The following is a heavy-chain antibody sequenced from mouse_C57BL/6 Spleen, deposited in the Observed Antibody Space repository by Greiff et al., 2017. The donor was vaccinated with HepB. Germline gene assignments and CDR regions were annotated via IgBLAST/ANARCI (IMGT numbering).Heavy chain of an antibody. Sequence: EVQLQQSGPELVKPGASVKMSCKASGYTFTDYNMHWVKQSHGKSLEWIGYINPNNGGTSYNQKFKGKATLTVNKSSSPADMELRSLTSEDSAVDYCARWNWDLYFDYWGQGTTLTVSS. CDR1: GYTFTDYN. V-gene: IGHV1-22*01. CDR2: INPNNGGT. CDR3: ARWNWDLYFDY. J-gene: IGHJ2*01. D-gene: IGHD4-1*01.